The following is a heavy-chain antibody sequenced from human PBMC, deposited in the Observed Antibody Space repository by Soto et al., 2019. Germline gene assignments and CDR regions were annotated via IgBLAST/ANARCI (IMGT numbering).Heavy chain of an antibody. CDR3: ARFRGPRRQLISMSFHL. D-gene: IGHD6-13*01. CDR1: GYDFTNYW. J-gene: IGHJ4*03. Sequence: GESLKISCKASGYDFTNYWIAWVRQTPGRGLEWMGMIYPGDSDIRYNPSFRGRVTISADKSITSAFVQWGSLTASDSAIYYCARFRGPRRQLISMSFHLWGLGTLVTVSS. V-gene: IGHV5-51*01. CDR2: IYPGDSDI.